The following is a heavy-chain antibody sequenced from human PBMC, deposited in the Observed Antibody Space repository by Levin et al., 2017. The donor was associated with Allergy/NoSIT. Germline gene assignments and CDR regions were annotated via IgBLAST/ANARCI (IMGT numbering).Heavy chain of an antibody. CDR3: VKDLGGIYYYYYMDV. CDR2: ISSNGGST. D-gene: IGHD1-1*01. V-gene: IGHV3-64D*06. CDR1: GFTFSSYA. J-gene: IGHJ6*03. Sequence: GESLKISCSASGFTFSSYAMHWVRQAPGKGLEYVSAISSNGGSTYYADSVKGRFTISRDNSKNTLYLQMSSLRAEDTAVYYCVKDLGGIYYYYYMDVWGKGTTVTVSS.